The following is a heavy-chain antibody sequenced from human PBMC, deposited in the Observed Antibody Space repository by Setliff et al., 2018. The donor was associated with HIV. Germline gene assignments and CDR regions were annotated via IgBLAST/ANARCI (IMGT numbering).Heavy chain of an antibody. CDR1: EFTFSSYS. Sequence: PGGSLRLSCAASEFTFSSYSMNWVRQAPGKGLEWVSSISSSSSYIYYADSVKGRFTISRDNAKNSLYLQMNSLRAEDTAVYYCVYGSGSYRKYGMDVWGQGTTVTVSS. CDR2: ISSSSSYI. D-gene: IGHD3-10*01. V-gene: IGHV3-21*01. J-gene: IGHJ6*02. CDR3: VYGSGSYRKYGMDV.